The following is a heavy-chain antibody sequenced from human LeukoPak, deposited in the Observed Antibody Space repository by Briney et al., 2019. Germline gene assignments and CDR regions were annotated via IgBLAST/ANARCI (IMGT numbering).Heavy chain of an antibody. J-gene: IGHJ4*02. D-gene: IGHD2-2*01. CDR1: GGSISSYY. Sequence: SETLFLTCTVSGGSISSYYWSWIRQPPGKGLHWIGYIYYSGSSNYNPSLKSRVAISVDTSKNQFSLKLSSVTAADTAVYYCAREARYCSSTSCWDYWGQGTLVTVSS. CDR2: IYYSGSS. V-gene: IGHV4-59*01. CDR3: AREARYCSSTSCWDY.